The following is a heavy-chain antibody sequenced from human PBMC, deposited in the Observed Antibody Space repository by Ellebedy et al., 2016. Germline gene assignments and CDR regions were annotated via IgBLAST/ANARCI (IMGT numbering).Heavy chain of an antibody. Sequence: SETLSLTXDVSGGSLTSSDSHWGWIRQPPGKGLEWIGSIDYSGSSYYNPSLKSRVAISLDTSKNYFSLRLSSVIAADTAVYYCARGKHLYYDFWSGYYEDRRYFDYWGQGTLVTVSS. CDR2: IDYSGSS. CDR1: GGSLTSSDSH. CDR3: ARGKHLYYDFWSGYYEDRRYFDY. V-gene: IGHV4-39*02. J-gene: IGHJ4*02. D-gene: IGHD3-3*01.